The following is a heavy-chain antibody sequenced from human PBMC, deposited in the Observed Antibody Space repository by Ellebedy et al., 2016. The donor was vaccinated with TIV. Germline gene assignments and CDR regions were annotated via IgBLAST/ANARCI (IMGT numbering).Heavy chain of an antibody. J-gene: IGHJ2*01. Sequence: SETLSLXCAVYGGSFSAYYWTWIRQPPGKGLEWIGEINHSGSSNYNPSLKSRVIISVDTSKNQFSLKLSSVTAADTAVYYCARGRIVGATVNWYFDLWGRGTLVTVSS. V-gene: IGHV4-34*01. CDR2: INHSGSS. CDR1: GGSFSAYY. CDR3: ARGRIVGATVNWYFDL. D-gene: IGHD1-26*01.